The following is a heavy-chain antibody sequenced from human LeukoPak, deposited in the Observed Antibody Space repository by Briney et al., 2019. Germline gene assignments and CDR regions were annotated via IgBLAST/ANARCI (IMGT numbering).Heavy chain of an antibody. J-gene: IGHJ4*02. D-gene: IGHD4-23*01. V-gene: IGHV4-38-2*02. CDR3: ARAVGTSRNFFDY. CDR2: IYHSGST. CDR1: GYSISSGFY. Sequence: SETLSLTCTVSGYSISSGFYWGWIRQPPGKGLECIGSIYHSGSTYYNPSLKSRVTISVDTSKNQFSLNLSSVTAADAAMYYCARAVGTSRNFFDYWGQGTLVTVSS.